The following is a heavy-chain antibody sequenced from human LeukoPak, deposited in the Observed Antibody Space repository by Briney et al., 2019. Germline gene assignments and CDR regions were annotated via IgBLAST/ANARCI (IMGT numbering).Heavy chain of an antibody. CDR2: INPNSGGT. J-gene: IGHJ4*02. CDR3: AREHIAVAGTAEVY. CDR1: GYTFTGYY. V-gene: IGHV1-2*02. D-gene: IGHD6-19*01. Sequence: SSVKVSCKASGYTFTGYYMHWVRQAPGQGLEWMGWINPNSGGTHYAQNFQGRVTMTTDTSISTAYMDLSSLRSDDTAVYYCAREHIAVAGTAEVYWGQGTLVTVSS.